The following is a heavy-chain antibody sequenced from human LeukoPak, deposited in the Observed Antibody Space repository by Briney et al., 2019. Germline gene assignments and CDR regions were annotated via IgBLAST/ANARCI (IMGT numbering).Heavy chain of an antibody. J-gene: IGHJ5*02. V-gene: IGHV3-21*01. CDR2: ISSSSSYI. D-gene: IGHD2-2*02. CDR1: GFTFSSYS. CDR3: ARGGSVVPAAIRENWFDP. Sequence: GGSLRLSCAASGFTFSSYSKNWVRQAPGKGLEWVSSISSSSSYIYYADSVKGRFTISRDNAKNSLYLQMNSLRAEDTAVYYCARGGSVVPAAIRENWFDPWGQGTLVTVSS.